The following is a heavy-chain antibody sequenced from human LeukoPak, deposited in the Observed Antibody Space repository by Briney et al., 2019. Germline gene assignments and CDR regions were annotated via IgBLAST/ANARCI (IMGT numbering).Heavy chain of an antibody. Sequence: GGSLRLSCAASGFTFSSYSMNWVRQAPGKGLEWVANIKQDGSEKYYVDSVKGRLTISRDNSKNSLYLQMNDLRAEDTAVYYCARSFSITIFGVVIYWGQGTLVTVSS. D-gene: IGHD3-3*01. CDR3: ARSFSITIFGVVIY. CDR2: IKQDGSEK. J-gene: IGHJ4*02. V-gene: IGHV3-7*01. CDR1: GFTFSSYS.